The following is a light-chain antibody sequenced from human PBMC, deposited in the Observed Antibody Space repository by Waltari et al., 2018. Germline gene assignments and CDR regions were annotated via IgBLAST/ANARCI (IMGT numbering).Light chain of an antibody. V-gene: IGKV4-1*01. CDR1: QSVLYSSNNKNY. J-gene: IGKJ5*01. Sequence: DIVMTQSPDSLAVSLGERATINCKSSQSVLYSSNNKNYLAWYQQKPGQPPNLLIYWASTRASGFPDLFSGSESGTDFTLTISSLQAEDVAVYYCQQYYSTPITFGQGTRLEIK. CDR2: WAS. CDR3: QQYYSTPIT.